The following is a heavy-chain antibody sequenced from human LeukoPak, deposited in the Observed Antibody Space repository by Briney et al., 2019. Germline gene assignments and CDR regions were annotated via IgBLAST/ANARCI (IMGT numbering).Heavy chain of an antibody. J-gene: IGHJ4*02. D-gene: IGHD3-22*01. CDR1: GFTFSSYG. CDR2: IWYDGSNK. CDR3: AKGSYYDSSGSFYFDY. Sequence: GGSLRLSCAASGFTFSSYGMHWVRQAPGKGLEWVAVIWYDGSNKYYADSVKGRFTISRDNSKNTLYLQMNSLRAEDTAVYYCAKGSYYDSSGSFYFDYWGQGTLVTVSS. V-gene: IGHV3-33*06.